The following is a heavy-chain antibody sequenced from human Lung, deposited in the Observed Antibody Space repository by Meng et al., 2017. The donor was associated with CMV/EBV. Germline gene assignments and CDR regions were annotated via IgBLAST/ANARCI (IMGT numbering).Heavy chain of an antibody. CDR1: GGTFSSYA. Sequence: SVXVSXXASGGTFSSYAISWVRQAPGQGLECMGGIIPILGIANYAQKFQGRVTITADKSTSTAYMELSSLRSEDTAVYYCARAFDSNYDYYYYGMDVWGQGXTVTVSS. CDR2: IIPILGIA. V-gene: IGHV1-69*10. D-gene: IGHD4-11*01. CDR3: ARAFDSNYDYYYYGMDV. J-gene: IGHJ6*02.